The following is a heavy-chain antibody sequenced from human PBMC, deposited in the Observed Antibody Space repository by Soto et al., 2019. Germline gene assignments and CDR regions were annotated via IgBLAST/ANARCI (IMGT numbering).Heavy chain of an antibody. D-gene: IGHD3-16*01. Sequence: QVQLVESGGGLDKPGGSLRLSCAASGFTFSDYYMTWIRQAPGKGLEWVSYISGSGSLTYYADSVEGRFTISRHNAKNSLYLQMNSLRAEDTAVYYCARASLGGIISTARLFDYWGQGTLVSVSP. J-gene: IGHJ4*02. CDR1: GFTFSDYY. CDR2: ISGSGSLT. CDR3: ARASLGGIISTARLFDY. V-gene: IGHV3-11*01.